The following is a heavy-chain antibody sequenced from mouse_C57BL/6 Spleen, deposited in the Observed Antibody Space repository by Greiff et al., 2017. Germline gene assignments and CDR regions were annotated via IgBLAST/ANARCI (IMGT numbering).Heavy chain of an antibody. J-gene: IGHJ4*01. CDR2: INYDGSST. CDR3: AREGDGYYLYAMDY. V-gene: IGHV5-16*01. CDR1: GFTFSDYY. Sequence: EVQVVESEGGLVQPGSSMKLSCTASGFTFSDYYMAWVRQVPEKGLEWVANINYDGSSTYYLDSLKSRFIISRDNAKNILYLQMSSLKSEDTATYYCAREGDGYYLYAMDYWGQGTSVTVSS. D-gene: IGHD2-3*01.